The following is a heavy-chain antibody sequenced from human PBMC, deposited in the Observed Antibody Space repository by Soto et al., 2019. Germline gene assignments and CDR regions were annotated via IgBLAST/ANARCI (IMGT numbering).Heavy chain of an antibody. Sequence: QVQLVESGGGVVQPGRSLRLSCAASGFTFSSYAMHWVRQAPGKGLEWVAVISYDGSNKYYADSVKGRFTISRDNSKNPLYLQMNSRRPEDTAVYYCARGRTDYYYYGMDVWGQGTTVTVSS. CDR3: ARGRTDYYYYGMDV. J-gene: IGHJ6*02. V-gene: IGHV3-30-3*01. CDR1: GFTFSSYA. CDR2: ISYDGSNK.